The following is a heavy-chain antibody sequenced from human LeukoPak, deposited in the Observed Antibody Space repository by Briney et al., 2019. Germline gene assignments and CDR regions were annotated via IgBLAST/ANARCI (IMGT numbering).Heavy chain of an antibody. D-gene: IGHD3-10*01. V-gene: IGHV1-18*01. CDR1: GYTFTSYG. CDR2: ISVYNDNT. Sequence: ASVKVSCKASGYTFTSYGISWARQAPGQGLEWMGWISVYNDNTNYAQKLQGRVTMTTDTSTSTAYMELRSLRSDDAAVYYCARDQSPDYYGSGSFYRPHYYYYGMDVWGQGTTVTVSS. J-gene: IGHJ6*02. CDR3: ARDQSPDYYGSGSFYRPHYYYYGMDV.